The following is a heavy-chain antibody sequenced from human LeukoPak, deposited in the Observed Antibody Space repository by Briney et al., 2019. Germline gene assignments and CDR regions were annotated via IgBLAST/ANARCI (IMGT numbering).Heavy chain of an antibody. CDR1: GYSISSGYY. CDR3: ARTRYYYDSSGYLYYFDY. CDR2: IYHSGST. D-gene: IGHD3-22*01. J-gene: IGHJ4*02. V-gene: IGHV4-38-2*02. Sequence: SETLSLTCTVSGYSISSGYYWGWIRQPPGKGLEWIGSIYHSGSTYYNPSLKSRVTISVDTSKNQFSLKLSSVTAADTAVYYCARTRYYYDSSGYLYYFDYWGQGTLVTVSS.